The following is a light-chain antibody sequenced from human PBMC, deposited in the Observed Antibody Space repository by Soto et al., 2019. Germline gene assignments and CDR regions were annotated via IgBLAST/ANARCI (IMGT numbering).Light chain of an antibody. CDR1: NNGSKS. Sequence: SYELPQPPSVSVAPGKTARITCGGKNNGSKSVHWYQQKPGQAPVLVIYYDSYRPSGIPERFSGSNSGNTATLTISRVEAGDEADDYCQVWDSSSDHPVFGGGTKLTVL. CDR3: QVWDSSSDHPV. CDR2: YDS. V-gene: IGLV3-21*04. J-gene: IGLJ3*02.